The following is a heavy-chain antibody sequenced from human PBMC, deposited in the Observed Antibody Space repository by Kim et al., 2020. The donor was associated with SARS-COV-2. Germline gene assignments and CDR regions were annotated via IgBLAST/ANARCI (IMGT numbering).Heavy chain of an antibody. J-gene: IGHJ4*02. Sequence: ASVKVSCKASGYTFTSYYMHWVRQAPGQGLEWMGIINPSGGSTSYAQKFQGRVTMTRDTSTSTVYMELSSLRSEDTAVYYCARDLDIVVVVAATPAYWGQGTLVTVSS. V-gene: IGHV1-46*01. CDR1: GYTFTSYY. D-gene: IGHD2-15*01. CDR3: ARDLDIVVVVAATPAY. CDR2: INPSGGST.